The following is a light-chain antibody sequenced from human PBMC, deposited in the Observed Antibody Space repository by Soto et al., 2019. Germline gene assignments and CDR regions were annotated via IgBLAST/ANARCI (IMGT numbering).Light chain of an antibody. CDR3: QTWGTGIQV. Sequence: QLVLTQSPSASASLGASVKLTCTLSSGHSSYAIAWHQQQPEKGPRYLMNLNSDGSHSKGDGIPDRFSGSSSGAERYFTIASRQSEDETDYFCQTWGTGIQVFGGGTKLTVL. CDR1: SGHSSYA. CDR2: LNSDGSH. J-gene: IGLJ3*02. V-gene: IGLV4-69*01.